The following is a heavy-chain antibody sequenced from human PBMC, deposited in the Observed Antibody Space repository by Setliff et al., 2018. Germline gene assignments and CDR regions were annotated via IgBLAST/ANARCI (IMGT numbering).Heavy chain of an antibody. CDR3: ARERYFDWFFED. CDR1: GGSITSGSFY. V-gene: IGHV4-61*02. J-gene: IGHJ4*01. Sequence: SETLSLTCTVSGGSITSGSFYWSWIRQPAGKKLEWIGRIHASGSPDYNPSFKSRVTISRDTSTNQFSLELGSVTAADTAVYYCARERYFDWFFEDWGHGTLVTVSS. D-gene: IGHD3-9*01. CDR2: IHASGSP.